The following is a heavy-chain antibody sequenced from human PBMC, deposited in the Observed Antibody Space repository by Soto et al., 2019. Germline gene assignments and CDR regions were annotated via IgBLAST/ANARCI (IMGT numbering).Heavy chain of an antibody. CDR2: IYYSGST. CDR1: GGSISSFY. V-gene: IGHV4-59*01. D-gene: IGHD6-19*01. CDR3: ARSRYTSGWWTPPFDY. Sequence: PSETLSLICAVSGGSISSFYWSWIRQPPGKGLEWIGYIYYSGSTNYNPSLKSRVTISVDTSKNQFSLKLTSVTAADTAVYYCARSRYTSGWWTPPFDYWGQGTLVTVSS. J-gene: IGHJ4*02.